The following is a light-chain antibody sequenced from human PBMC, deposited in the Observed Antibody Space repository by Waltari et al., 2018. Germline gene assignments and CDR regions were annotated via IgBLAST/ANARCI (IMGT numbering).Light chain of an antibody. CDR3: CSYGGGTTFVV. V-gene: IGLV2-23*02. CDR2: EVS. Sequence: QSALTQPASVSGSPGQSITISCPGTSRDVGDLNLVSCYQQHPGKVPKLMIYEVSERPSGVSSRFSGSRSGNTASLTISGLQAEDEADYYCCSYGGGTTFVVFGGGTKLTVL. CDR1: SRDVGDLNL. J-gene: IGLJ2*01.